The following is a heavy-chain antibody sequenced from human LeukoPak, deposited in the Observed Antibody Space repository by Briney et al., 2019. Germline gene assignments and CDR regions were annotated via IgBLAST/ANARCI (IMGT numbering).Heavy chain of an antibody. D-gene: IGHD4-23*01. J-gene: IGHJ4*02. CDR3: AKDSAVTNSRDYFDY. Sequence: PGGSLRLSCATSGXTFSSYAMSWDRQAPGKGLEWVSAISRAGGVTYYADSVKGRFTISRDNSKNTLYLQMNSLRAEDTAVYYCAKDSAVTNSRDYFDYWGQGTLVTVSS. V-gene: IGHV3-23*01. CDR2: ISRAGGVT. CDR1: GXTFSSYA.